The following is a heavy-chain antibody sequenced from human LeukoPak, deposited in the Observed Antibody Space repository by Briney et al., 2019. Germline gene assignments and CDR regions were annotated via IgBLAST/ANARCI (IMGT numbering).Heavy chain of an antibody. CDR3: ARKCYDYVWGSYTNWFDP. V-gene: IGHV1-2*02. J-gene: IGHJ5*02. D-gene: IGHD3-16*01. CDR2: INPNSGGT. Sequence: ASVKVSCKASGYTFTGYYMHWVRQAPGQGLEWMGWINPNSGGTNYAQKFQGRATMTRDTSISTAYMELSRLRSDDTAVYYCARKCYDYVWGSYTNWFDPWGQGTLVTVSS. CDR1: GYTFTGYY.